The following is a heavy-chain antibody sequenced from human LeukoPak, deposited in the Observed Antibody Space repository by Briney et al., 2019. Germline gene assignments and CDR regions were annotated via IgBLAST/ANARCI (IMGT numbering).Heavy chain of an antibody. CDR1: GFSVRSNY. CDR2: IYRGGTT. CDR3: ARDYYYDDSGQPVRLDY. Sequence: GGSLRLSCAASGFSVRSNYMSWVRQAPGKGPEWLSVIYRGGTTYYAGSVKGRFTISRDDSKNTLYLQMNSLRAEDTAVYYCARDYYYDDSGQPVRLDYWGQGTLVTVSS. D-gene: IGHD3-22*01. J-gene: IGHJ4*02. V-gene: IGHV3-66*01.